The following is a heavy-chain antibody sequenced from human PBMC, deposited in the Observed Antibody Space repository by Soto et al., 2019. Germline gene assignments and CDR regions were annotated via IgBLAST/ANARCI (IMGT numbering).Heavy chain of an antibody. D-gene: IGHD6-19*01. J-gene: IGHJ4*02. Sequence: GGSLRLSCAASGFTFSSYSMNWVRQAPGKGLEWVSSISSSSSYIYYADSVKGRFTISRDNAKNSLYLQMNSLRAEDTAVYYCARDDKASPGIAVAGHDYWGQGTLVTVSS. CDR3: ARDDKASPGIAVAGHDY. V-gene: IGHV3-21*01. CDR2: ISSSSSYI. CDR1: GFTFSSYS.